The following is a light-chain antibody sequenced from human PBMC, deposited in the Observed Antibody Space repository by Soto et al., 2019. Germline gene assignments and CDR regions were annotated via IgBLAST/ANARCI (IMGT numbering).Light chain of an antibody. CDR1: TGAVTSGHY. J-gene: IGLJ7*01. Sequence: QAVVTQEPSLTVSPGGTVTLTCGSRTGAVTSGHYPYWFQQKPGQAPRTLIYDPSNKHSWTPARFSGSLLGGKAALTLSGAQPEEEAEYYCLLSYRDAAVFGGGTQLTGL. CDR3: LLSYRDAAV. V-gene: IGLV7-46*01. CDR2: DPS.